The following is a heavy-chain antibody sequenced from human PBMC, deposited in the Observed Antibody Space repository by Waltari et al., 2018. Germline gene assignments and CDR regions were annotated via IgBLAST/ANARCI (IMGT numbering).Heavy chain of an antibody. D-gene: IGHD3-9*01. CDR1: GFTFSSYE. CDR2: ISSSGSTI. J-gene: IGHJ4*02. V-gene: IGHV3-48*03. Sequence: EVQLVESGGGLVQPGGARRLSCAASGFTFSSYEMNWVRQAPGKGLEWVSYISSSGSTIYYADSVKGRFTISRDNAKNSLYLQMNSLRAEDTAVYYCARGTGPFDYWAQGTLVTVSS. CDR3: ARGTGPFDY.